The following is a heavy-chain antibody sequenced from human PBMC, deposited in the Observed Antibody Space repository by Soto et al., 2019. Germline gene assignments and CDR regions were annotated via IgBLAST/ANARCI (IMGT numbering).Heavy chain of an antibody. CDR2: IDPKSGGT. J-gene: IGHJ4*02. V-gene: IGHV1-2*02. CDR1: GPTFIAYY. CDR3: ARVSVDVPE. Sequence: QLVQSGAELKKPGASVRVSCKTSGPTFIAYYIHWVRQAPGQGLEWMGWIDPKSGGTTYEQKFLGRVTMTRDTSINTAYMDLNRLTSDDTAVYYCARVSVDVPEWGQGTLITVSS. D-gene: IGHD5-12*01.